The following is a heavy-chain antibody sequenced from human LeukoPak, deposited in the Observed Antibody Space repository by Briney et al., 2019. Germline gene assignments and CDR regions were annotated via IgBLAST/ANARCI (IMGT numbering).Heavy chain of an antibody. Sequence: SVKVSCKASGYTFTSYNIHWVRQAPGQGLEWMGWISTDNGNTNYVEKLQGRITMTTDTSTSTAYMELRSLRSDDTAVYYCARVSYCSSTSCFEPSSYYYYYYMDVWGKGTTVTVSS. CDR2: ISTDNGNT. CDR3: ARVSYCSSTSCFEPSSYYYYYYMDV. CDR1: GYTFTSYN. J-gene: IGHJ6*03. D-gene: IGHD2-2*01. V-gene: IGHV1-18*01.